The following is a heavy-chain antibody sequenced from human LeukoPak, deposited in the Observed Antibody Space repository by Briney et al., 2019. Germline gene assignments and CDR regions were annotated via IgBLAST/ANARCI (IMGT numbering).Heavy chain of an antibody. V-gene: IGHV4-39*07. CDR2: IYYSGST. CDR1: GGSISSSSYY. D-gene: IGHD6-6*01. CDR3: ARDFGSSSSSGVVDY. Sequence: PSETLSLTCTVSGGSISSSSYYWGWIRQPPGKGLEWIGSIYYSGSTYYNPSLKSRVTISVDTSKNQFSLKLSSVTAADTAVYYCARDFGSSSSSGVVDYWGQGTLVTVSS. J-gene: IGHJ4*02.